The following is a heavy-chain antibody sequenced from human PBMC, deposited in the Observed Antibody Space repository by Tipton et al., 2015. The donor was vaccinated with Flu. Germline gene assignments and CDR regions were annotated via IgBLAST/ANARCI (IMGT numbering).Heavy chain of an antibody. J-gene: IGHJ3*02. Sequence: GSLRLSCAASGFTFSSYSMNWVRQAPGKGLEWVSSISSSSSYIYYADSAKGRFTISRDDAKNSLYLQMNSLRAEDTAVYYCARGLLWDVAGDDAFDIWGQGTMVTVSS. CDR2: ISSSSSYI. V-gene: IGHV3-21*01. D-gene: IGHD1-26*01. CDR1: GFTFSSYS. CDR3: ARGLLWDVAGDDAFDI.